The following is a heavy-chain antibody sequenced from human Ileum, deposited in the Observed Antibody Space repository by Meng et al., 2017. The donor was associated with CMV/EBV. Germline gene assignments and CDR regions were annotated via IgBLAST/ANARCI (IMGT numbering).Heavy chain of an antibody. J-gene: IGHJ4*02. Sequence: EERMMESGGGLCQPGGSLRLSCAASGFTFSNYWMSWVRQAPGKGLEWVADIKQDGSEKYYVDSVKGRFTISRDNAKNSLYLQMNSLRAEDTAVYFCARGDGGIVSTYYFDYWGQGTLVTVSS. CDR3: ARGDGGIVSTYYFDY. V-gene: IGHV3-7*04. CDR2: IKQDGSEK. CDR1: GFTFSNYW. D-gene: IGHD1-26*01.